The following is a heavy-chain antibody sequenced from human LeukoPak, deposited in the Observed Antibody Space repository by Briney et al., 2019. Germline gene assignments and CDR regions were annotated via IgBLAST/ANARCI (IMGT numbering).Heavy chain of an antibody. J-gene: IGHJ5*01. Sequence: LETLSLTCAVYGGSLSNYDWTWIRQPPGKGLEWIGEINHNGRTNYNPSLKSRLTISADTPKNQFSLKLRSVTAADTAVYYCARGRSRVTVFGVALNWFDSWGQGNLVSVSS. CDR2: INHNGRT. D-gene: IGHD3-3*01. CDR1: GGSLSNYD. V-gene: IGHV4-34*01. CDR3: ARGRSRVTVFGVALNWFDS.